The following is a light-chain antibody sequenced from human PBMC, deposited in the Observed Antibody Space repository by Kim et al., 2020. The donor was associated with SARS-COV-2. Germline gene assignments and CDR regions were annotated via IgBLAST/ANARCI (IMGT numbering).Light chain of an antibody. Sequence: LSPGDRATLSCRASQSISSFLAWYQQKTGQAPRLLIYDASNRATGIPARFSGSGSGTDFTLTISSLEPEDFAVYYCHQRSNWPLTFGGGTKVDIK. V-gene: IGKV3-11*01. CDR3: HQRSNWPLT. CDR1: QSISSF. J-gene: IGKJ4*01. CDR2: DAS.